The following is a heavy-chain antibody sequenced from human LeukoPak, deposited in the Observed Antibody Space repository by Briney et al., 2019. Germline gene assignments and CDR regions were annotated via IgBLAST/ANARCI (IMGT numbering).Heavy chain of an antibody. D-gene: IGHD3-16*02. CDR3: ARDLIPYDYVWGSYRYNAFDI. V-gene: IGHV3-9*01. CDR2: ISWNSAGI. Sequence: AGGSLRLSCAASGFSFDDYAMHWVRQAPGKGLEWVSGISWNSAGIAYADSVKGRFTISRDNAKNSLYLQMNSLRAEDTAVYYCARDLIPYDYVWGSYRYNAFDIWGQGTMVTVSS. CDR1: GFSFDDYA. J-gene: IGHJ3*02.